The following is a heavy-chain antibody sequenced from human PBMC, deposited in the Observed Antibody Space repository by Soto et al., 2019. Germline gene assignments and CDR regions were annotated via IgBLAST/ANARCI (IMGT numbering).Heavy chain of an antibody. J-gene: IGHJ6*02. CDR1: GFTFSDYS. D-gene: IGHD4-17*01. CDR3: ARGPRKDYGDYVLYYYYGMDV. V-gene: IGHV3-21*01. Sequence: EVQLVESGGGLVKPGGSLRLSCAASGFTFSDYSMNWVRQAPGKGLGWVSFIGSSSSSSYYADSVEGRLTIPSDNARNALFLQMNSLRVEHTGVYYCARGPRKDYGDYVLYYYYGMDVWGQGTTVTVSS. CDR2: IGSSSSSS.